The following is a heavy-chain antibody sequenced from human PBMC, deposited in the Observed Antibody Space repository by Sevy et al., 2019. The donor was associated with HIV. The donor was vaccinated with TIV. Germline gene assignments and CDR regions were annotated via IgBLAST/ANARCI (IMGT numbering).Heavy chain of an antibody. CDR3: ARIPPVAGAGQGGMDV. CDR1: GYTFTGYY. Sequence: AAVKVSCKASGYTFTGYYMHWVRQAPGQGLERMGWINPNSGGTNYAQKFQGRVTMSRDTSISTAYMELSRLRSDDTAVYYCARIPPVAGAGQGGMDVWGQGTTVTVSS. D-gene: IGHD6-19*01. J-gene: IGHJ6*02. CDR2: INPNSGGT. V-gene: IGHV1-2*02.